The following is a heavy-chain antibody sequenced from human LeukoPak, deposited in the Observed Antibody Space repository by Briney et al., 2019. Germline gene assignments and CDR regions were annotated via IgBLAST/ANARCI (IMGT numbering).Heavy chain of an antibody. CDR3: AKVDIVATIDAGRLVDY. D-gene: IGHD5-12*01. J-gene: IGHJ4*02. Sequence: GGSLRLSCAASGFTLSSYGMQWFRQAPDKGRDWVAAISNDGSNKYYADSVKGRFTISRDNSKNTLYLQMNSLRAEDTAVYYCAKVDIVATIDAGRLVDYWGQGTLVTVSS. V-gene: IGHV3-30*18. CDR2: ISNDGSNK. CDR1: GFTLSSYG.